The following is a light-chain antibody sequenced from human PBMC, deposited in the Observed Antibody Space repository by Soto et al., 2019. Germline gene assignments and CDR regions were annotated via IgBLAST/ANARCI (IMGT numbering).Light chain of an antibody. J-gene: IGKJ4*01. CDR3: QQTYSTPLT. CDR1: QYISSY. CDR2: GAS. Sequence: IQMTQAPSSLSASVGGRVSISGRTSQYISSYLNWYQQKPGKAPKLLIYGASSLQSGVPSRFRGSESGTDFTLTISSLQPEDFATYYCQQTYSTPLTFGGGTKVDIK. V-gene: IGKV1-39*01.